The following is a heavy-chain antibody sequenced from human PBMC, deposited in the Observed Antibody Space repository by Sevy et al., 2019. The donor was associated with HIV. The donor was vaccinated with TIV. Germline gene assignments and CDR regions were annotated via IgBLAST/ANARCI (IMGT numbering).Heavy chain of an antibody. V-gene: IGHV3-30*02. CDR3: AKVPSSGGNYLLDY. D-gene: IGHD1-7*01. CDR2: IRFDGSDR. J-gene: IGHJ4*02. CDR1: GFIFGDHG. Sequence: GGSLRLSCAASGFIFGDHGMHWVRQAPGKGLEWVAFIRFDGSDRYYADSVKGRFTISRDNSKNTLYLQMNSLRAEDTAVYDWAKVPSSGGNYLLDYWGQGILVTVSS.